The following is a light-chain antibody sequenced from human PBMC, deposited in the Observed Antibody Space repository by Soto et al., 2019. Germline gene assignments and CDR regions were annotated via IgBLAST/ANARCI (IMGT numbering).Light chain of an antibody. CDR2: GAS. CDR3: QQYGGSPYT. Sequence: NVLTQSPGTLSLSPGDRATLSCRAARTVETNSLAWYQQKPGQAPRLIIYGASSRATGISDRFSGSGSGTDFTLHISRLEPEDFAVYFCQQYGGSPYTFGQGTRL. V-gene: IGKV3-20*01. CDR1: RTVETNS. J-gene: IGKJ2*01.